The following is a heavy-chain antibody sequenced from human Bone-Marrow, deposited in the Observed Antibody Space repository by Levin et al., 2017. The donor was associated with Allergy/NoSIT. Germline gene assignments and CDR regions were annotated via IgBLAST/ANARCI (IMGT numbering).Heavy chain of an antibody. CDR1: GFTFSSYG. CDR2: IWYDGSNK. Sequence: GGSLRLSCAASGFTFSSYGMHWVRQAPGKGLEWVAVIWYDGSNKYYADSVKGRFTISRDNSKNTLYLQMNSLRAEDTAVYYCARELYGATIFDYWGQGTLVTVSS. V-gene: IGHV3-33*01. CDR3: ARELYGATIFDY. D-gene: IGHD5-12*01. J-gene: IGHJ4*02.